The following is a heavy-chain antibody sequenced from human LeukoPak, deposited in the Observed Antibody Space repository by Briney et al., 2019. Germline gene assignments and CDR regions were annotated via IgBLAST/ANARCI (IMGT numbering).Heavy chain of an antibody. Sequence: SQTLSLTCAISGDSVSTNSATWNWIRQSPSRGLEWLGRTYYRSKWYNDYAVSVKGRITINPDTSKNQFSLQQNSVTPEDTAVYYCARDQGLGRYAFDIWGQGTMVTVSS. CDR3: ARDQGLGRYAFDI. J-gene: IGHJ3*02. D-gene: IGHD7-27*01. CDR1: GDSVSTNSAT. V-gene: IGHV6-1*01. CDR2: TYYRSKWYN.